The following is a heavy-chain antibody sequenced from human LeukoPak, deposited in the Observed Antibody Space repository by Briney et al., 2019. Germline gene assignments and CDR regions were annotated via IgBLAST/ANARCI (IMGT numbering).Heavy chain of an antibody. CDR2: IYPGDSDN. J-gene: IGHJ4*02. CDR1: GYSFSSYY. Sequence: GESLKISFQASGYSFSSYYIGWVRQMPGKGLEWMGIIYPGDSDNRYSPSFEGQVTISVDKSTSTAYLQWSSLKASDTAMYYCARHRGSYYSALDYWGQGTLVTVSS. V-gene: IGHV5-51*01. CDR3: ARHRGSYYSALDY. D-gene: IGHD1-26*01.